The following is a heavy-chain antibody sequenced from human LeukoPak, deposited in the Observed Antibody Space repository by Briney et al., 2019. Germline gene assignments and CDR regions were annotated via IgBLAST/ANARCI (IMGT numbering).Heavy chain of an antibody. D-gene: IGHD1-26*01. CDR2: ISSSSSYI. J-gene: IGHJ4*02. CDR1: ELTFSSYS. CDR3: ARDRRMGATNY. Sequence: GGSLRLSCAASELTFSSYSMNWVRQAPGKGLEWVSSISSSSSYIYYADSVKGRFTISRDNAKNSLYLQMNSLRAEDTAVYYCARDRRMGATNYWGQGTLVTVSS. V-gene: IGHV3-21*01.